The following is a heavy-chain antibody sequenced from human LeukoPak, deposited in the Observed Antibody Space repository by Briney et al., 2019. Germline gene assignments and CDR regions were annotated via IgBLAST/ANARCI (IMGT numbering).Heavy chain of an antibody. D-gene: IGHD6-13*01. J-gene: IGHJ6*02. CDR3: ARDWSGQQLAQRYYYYYYGMDV. V-gene: IGHV1-18*01. CDR1: GYTFTSYG. Sequence: GASVKVSCKASGYTFTSYGISWVRQAPRQGLEWMGWISAYNGNTNYAQKLQGRVTMTTDTSTSTAYMELRSLRSDDTAVYYCARDWSGQQLAQRYYYYYYGMDVWGQGATVTVSS. CDR2: ISAYNGNT.